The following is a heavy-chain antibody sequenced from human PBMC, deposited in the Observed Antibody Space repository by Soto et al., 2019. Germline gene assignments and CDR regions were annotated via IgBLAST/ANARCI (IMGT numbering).Heavy chain of an antibody. CDR3: ARGQQLSALQESYYYYYGMDV. V-gene: IGHV4-34*01. J-gene: IGHJ6*01. CDR2: INHSGST. D-gene: IGHD3-16*02. Sequence: SEARSLTWAGSGGSSSGCYWSLIRQPPGKGLEWIGEINHSGSTNYNPSLKSRVSISIDTSKNQFSLKLSSVTAADTAVFYCARGQQLSALQESYYYYYGMDVRGQGSTVIVSS. CDR1: GGSSSGCY.